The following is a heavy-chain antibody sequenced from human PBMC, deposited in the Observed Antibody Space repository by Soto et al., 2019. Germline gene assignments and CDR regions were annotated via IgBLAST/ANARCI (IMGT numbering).Heavy chain of an antibody. CDR3: AASNALDSSGWFWWFDP. D-gene: IGHD6-19*01. J-gene: IGHJ5*02. CDR1: GGTFSSYA. V-gene: IGHV1-69*13. Sequence: SVKVSCKASGGTFSSYAISWVRQAPGQGLEWMGGIIPIFGTANYAQKLQGRVTITADESTSTAYMELSSLRSEDTAVYYCAASNALDSSGWFWWFDPWGQGTLVTVSS. CDR2: IIPIFGTA.